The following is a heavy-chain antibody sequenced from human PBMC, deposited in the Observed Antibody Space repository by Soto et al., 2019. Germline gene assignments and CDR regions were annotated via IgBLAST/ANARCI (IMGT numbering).Heavy chain of an antibody. CDR1: GFTFHDYA. CDR3: AKDISSKLHGGMDV. Sequence: EVQLVESGGGLVQPGRSLRLSCAASGFTFHDYAIHWVRLRPGKGLEWVAGISWNSNTIGYADSVEGRFTSTRENAKNSLSLQMNSLTIEATGLYYCAKDISSKLHGGMDVWGQGTTVTVSS. V-gene: IGHV3-9*01. CDR2: ISWNSNTI. J-gene: IGHJ6*02.